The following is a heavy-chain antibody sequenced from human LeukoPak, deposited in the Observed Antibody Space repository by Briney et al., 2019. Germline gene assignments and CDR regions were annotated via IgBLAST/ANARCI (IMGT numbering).Heavy chain of an antibody. V-gene: IGHV3-21*04. CDR1: GFTFSNYA. J-gene: IGHJ4*02. D-gene: IGHD2-15*01. Sequence: GGSLRLSCAASGFTFSNYAMNWVRQAPGKGLEWVSSISSSSSYIYYADSVKGRFTISRDNTKNTLYLQMNSLRAEDTAVYYCAKAGAVVVVAAKYFDYWGQGTLVTVSS. CDR3: AKAGAVVVVAAKYFDY. CDR2: ISSSSSYI.